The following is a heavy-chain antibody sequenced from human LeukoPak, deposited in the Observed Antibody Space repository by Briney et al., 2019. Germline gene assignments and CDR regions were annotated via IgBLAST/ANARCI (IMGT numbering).Heavy chain of an antibody. CDR3: AREATWVDSHPYYYYMDV. J-gene: IGHJ6*03. D-gene: IGHD2-15*01. V-gene: IGHV6-1*01. Sequence: SQTLSLTCAISGDSVSSNSAAWNWIRQSPSRGLEWLGRTYYRSKWYNDYALSVKSRITINPDTSKNQFSLQLNSVTPEDTAAYYCAREATWVDSHPYYYYMDVWGKGTTVTVSS. CDR1: GDSVSSNSAA. CDR2: TYYRSKWYN.